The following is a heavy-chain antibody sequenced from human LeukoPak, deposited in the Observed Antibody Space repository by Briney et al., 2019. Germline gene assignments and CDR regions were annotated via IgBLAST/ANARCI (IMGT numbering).Heavy chain of an antibody. CDR1: GYTFSSYG. CDR3: PRIAAAGPRGVRNWFDP. V-gene: IGHV1-18*01. J-gene: IGHJ5*02. D-gene: IGHD6-13*01. Sequence: ASVKVSCKASGYTFSSYGISWVRQAPGQGLEWMGWISAYDGNTNYAQKLQGRVTMTTDTSTSTAYMELRSLRSDDTAVYYCPRIAAAGPRGVRNWFDPWGQGTLVTVSS. CDR2: ISAYDGNT.